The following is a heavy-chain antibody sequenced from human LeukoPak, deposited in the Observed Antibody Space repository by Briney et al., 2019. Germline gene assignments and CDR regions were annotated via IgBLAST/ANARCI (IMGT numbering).Heavy chain of an antibody. Sequence: GGSLRLSCTASGFTFGDYAISWVRQAPGKGLEWVGFIRSKAYGGTTECAASVKGRFTISRDDSKSIAYLQMNSLKTEDTAVYYCTRPDDVDIVATMYYWGQGTLVTVSS. V-gene: IGHV3-49*04. CDR2: IRSKAYGGTT. D-gene: IGHD5-12*01. CDR1: GFTFGDYA. J-gene: IGHJ4*02. CDR3: TRPDDVDIVATMYY.